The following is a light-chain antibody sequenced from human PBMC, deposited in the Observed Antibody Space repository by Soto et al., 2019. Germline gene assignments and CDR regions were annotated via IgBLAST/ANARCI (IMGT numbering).Light chain of an antibody. CDR3: QQCSSWPRT. Sequence: EIVLTQSPATLSLSPGERATLSCRASQTVSSYLAWYQQKPGQAPRLLIHDASNRAAGIPGRFSGSGSGTDFTLTISSLEPEVSAVYYCQQCSSWPRTFGQGTKVEIK. V-gene: IGKV3-11*01. CDR2: DAS. J-gene: IGKJ1*01. CDR1: QTVSSY.